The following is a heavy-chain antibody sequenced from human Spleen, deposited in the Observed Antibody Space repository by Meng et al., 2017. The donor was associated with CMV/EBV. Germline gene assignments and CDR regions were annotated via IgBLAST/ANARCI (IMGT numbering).Heavy chain of an antibody. CDR1: GVSISSYY. D-gene: IGHD5-12*01. CDR2: ISYNGRT. Sequence: SETLSLTCTVSGVSISSYYWSWIRQPPGKGLEWIGYISYNGRTNYNPSLKSRVTISVDTSKNQLSLKLSSVTAADTAVYYCARGPQVSWLRSRFAAFDILGQGTMVTVSS. V-gene: IGHV4-59*01. J-gene: IGHJ3*02. CDR3: ARGPQVSWLRSRFAAFDI.